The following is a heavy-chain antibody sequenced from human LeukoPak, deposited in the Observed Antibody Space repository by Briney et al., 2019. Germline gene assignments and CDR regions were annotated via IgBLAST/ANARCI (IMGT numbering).Heavy chain of an antibody. CDR2: ITWNGGRI. D-gene: IGHD3-22*01. V-gene: IGHV3-20*01. Sequence: PGGSLRLSCAASGFTFDDYGMSWVRQVPGKGLEWVSGITWNGGRITYAGSVKGRFTISRDNAKNSLYLQMNNLRAEDTALYHCARRNYYDSSDSKYYFDYWGQGTLVTVSS. J-gene: IGHJ4*02. CDR1: GFTFDDYG. CDR3: ARRNYYDSSDSKYYFDY.